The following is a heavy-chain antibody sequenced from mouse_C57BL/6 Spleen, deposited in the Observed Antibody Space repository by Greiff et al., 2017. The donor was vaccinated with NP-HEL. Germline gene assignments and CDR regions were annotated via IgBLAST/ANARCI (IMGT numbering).Heavy chain of an antibody. CDR2: IDPETGGT. CDR1: GYTFTDYE. J-gene: IGHJ4*01. V-gene: IGHV1-15*01. D-gene: IGHD2-5*01. CDR3: TRFHSNYGAMDY. Sequence: QVQLQQSGAELVRPGASVTLSCKASGYTFTDYELHWVKQTPVHGLEWIGAIDPETGGTAYNQKFKGKAILTADKSSSTAYMELRSLTSEDSAVYYCTRFHSNYGAMDYWGQGTSVTVSS.